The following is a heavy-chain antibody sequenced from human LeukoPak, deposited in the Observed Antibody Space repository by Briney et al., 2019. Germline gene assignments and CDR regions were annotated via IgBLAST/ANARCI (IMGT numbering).Heavy chain of an antibody. D-gene: IGHD3-10*01. CDR3: AKGTYYYGSTESTGSWYFDL. CDR2: ISYDGSNK. J-gene: IGHJ2*01. Sequence: PGRSLRLSCAASGFTFSSYGMHWVRQAPGKGLEWVAVISYDGSNKYYADSVKGRFTISRDNSKNTLYLQMNSLRAEDTAVYYCAKGTYYYGSTESTGSWYFDLWGRGTLVTVSP. V-gene: IGHV3-30*18. CDR1: GFTFSSYG.